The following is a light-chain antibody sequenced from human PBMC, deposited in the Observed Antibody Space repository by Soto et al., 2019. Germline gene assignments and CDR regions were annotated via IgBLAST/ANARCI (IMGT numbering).Light chain of an antibody. J-gene: IGKJ1*01. CDR3: QQYKSDRT. Sequence: DIQMTQSPSSLSASVGDRVTITCQASQDINNYLNWYQQKPGKAPKLLIYEASNLESGVPSRFSGSGSGTEFTLTISSLQADDFATYDCQQYKSDRTCGPGTRVEIK. CDR2: EAS. V-gene: IGKV1-33*01. CDR1: QDINNY.